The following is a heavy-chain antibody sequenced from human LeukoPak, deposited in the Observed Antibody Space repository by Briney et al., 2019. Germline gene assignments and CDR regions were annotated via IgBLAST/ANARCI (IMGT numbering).Heavy chain of an antibody. V-gene: IGHV3-23*01. CDR2: ISGSSGST. CDR1: VFTFSSYG. D-gene: IGHD3-10*01. J-gene: IGHJ4*02. Sequence: PGWALRLSCAASVFTFSSYGLRWVLNAPGKGLKWVSAISGSSGSTYYADSVKGRFTISRDNSKNTLYLQMNSLTAEDTAVYYCAKGTMVRGVTPFDYWGQGTLVTVSS. CDR3: AKGTMVRGVTPFDY.